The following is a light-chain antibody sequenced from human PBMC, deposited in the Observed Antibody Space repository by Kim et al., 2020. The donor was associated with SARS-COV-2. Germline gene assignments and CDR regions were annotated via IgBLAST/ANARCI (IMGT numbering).Light chain of an antibody. Sequence: SAAVGDRVTITGRASQNIGYWLAWYQQKPGKAPKALIYKASRSESGVPSRFSGSTSGTEFTLTISSLQPDDFATYFCQQYDSHPNTFGQGTKLEI. CDR3: QQYDSHPNT. CDR2: KAS. CDR1: QNIGYW. J-gene: IGKJ2*01. V-gene: IGKV1-5*03.